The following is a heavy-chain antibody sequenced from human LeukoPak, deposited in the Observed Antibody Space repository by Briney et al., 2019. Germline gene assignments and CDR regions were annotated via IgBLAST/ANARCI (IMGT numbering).Heavy chain of an antibody. V-gene: IGHV4-61*02. CDR1: GGSISSGNYY. Sequence: PSETLSLTCTVSGGSISSGNYYRSWIRQPAGKGLEWVGRIYTSGSTNYNPSLKSRVTISVDTSKNQFSLKLSSVTAADTSVYYCARHSQLELYMAFDYWGQGTLVTVSS. CDR3: ARHSQLELYMAFDY. D-gene: IGHD1-1*01. J-gene: IGHJ4*02. CDR2: IYTSGST.